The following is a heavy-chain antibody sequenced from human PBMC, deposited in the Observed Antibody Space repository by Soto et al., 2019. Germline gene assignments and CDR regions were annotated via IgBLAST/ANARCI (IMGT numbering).Heavy chain of an antibody. J-gene: IGHJ4*02. CDR3: ARIGIHGDDEIDC. CDR2: VYDGGTT. V-gene: IGHV3-66*01. Sequence: PGGSLRLSCAASGFTVSSNYMSWVRQAPGKGLEWVSIVYDGGTTYLADSVKDKFIVSRDFSENTLSLQMNNLSAEDTAVYYCARIGIHGDDEIDCWGQGTLVTVSS. D-gene: IGHD4-17*01. CDR1: GFTVSSNY.